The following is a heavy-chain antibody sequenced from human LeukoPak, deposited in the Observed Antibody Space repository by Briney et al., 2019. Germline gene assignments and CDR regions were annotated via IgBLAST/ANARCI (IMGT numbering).Heavy chain of an antibody. CDR2: IYHSGST. V-gene: IGHV4-38-2*02. CDR3: AREVDFWSIPWYFDL. CDR1: GYSISSGYY. J-gene: IGHJ2*01. Sequence: SETLSLTCTVSGYSISSGYYWGWIRQPPGKGLEWIGSIYHSGSTYYNPSLKSRVTISVDTSKNQFSLKLSSVTAADTAVYYCAREVDFWSIPWYFDLWGRGTLVTVSS. D-gene: IGHD3-3*01.